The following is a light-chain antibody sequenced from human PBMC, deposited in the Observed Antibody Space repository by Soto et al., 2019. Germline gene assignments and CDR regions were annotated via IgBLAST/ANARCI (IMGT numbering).Light chain of an antibody. Sequence: QSALTQPASVSGSPGQSITLSCTGTSSDVGSYNLVSWYQQHPGKAPKLMIYEGSKRPSGVSNRFSGSKSGNTASLTISGLQAEDEADYCCCSYAGSSTFYVFGTGTKLTVL. CDR2: EGS. CDR3: CSYAGSSTFYV. CDR1: SSDVGSYNL. J-gene: IGLJ1*01. V-gene: IGLV2-23*03.